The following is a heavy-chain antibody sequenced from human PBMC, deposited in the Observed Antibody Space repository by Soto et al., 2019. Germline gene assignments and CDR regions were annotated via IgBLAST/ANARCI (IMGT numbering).Heavy chain of an antibody. Sequence: PGESLKVSCKASGYTFTSYGISWVRQAPGQGLEWMGWISAYNGNTNYAQKLQGRVTMTTDTSTSTAYMELRSLRSDDTAVYYCARDYYDSSGYYATSNDAFDIWGQGTMVTVSS. J-gene: IGHJ3*02. D-gene: IGHD3-22*01. V-gene: IGHV1-18*01. CDR2: ISAYNGNT. CDR1: GYTFTSYG. CDR3: ARDYYDSSGYYATSNDAFDI.